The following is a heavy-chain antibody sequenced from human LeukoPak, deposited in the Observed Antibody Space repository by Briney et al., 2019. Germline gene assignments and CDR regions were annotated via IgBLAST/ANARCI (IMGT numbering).Heavy chain of an antibody. CDR1: GFTFSSYA. V-gene: IGHV3-30*04. CDR2: ISYDGSNK. D-gene: IGHD3-3*01. Sequence: GGSLRLSCAASGFTFSSYAMHWVRQAPGKGLEWVAVISYDGSNKYYADSVKGRFTISRDNSKNTLYLQMNSLRAEDTAVYYCARPEDYDFWSGPANYWGQGTLVTVSS. CDR3: ARPEDYDFWSGPANY. J-gene: IGHJ4*02.